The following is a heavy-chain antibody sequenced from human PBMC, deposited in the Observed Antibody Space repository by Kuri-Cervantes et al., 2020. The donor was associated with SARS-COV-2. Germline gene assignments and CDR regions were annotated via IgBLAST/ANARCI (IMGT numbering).Heavy chain of an antibody. CDR2: INPNSGGT. Sequence: ASVNVSCKASGYTFTGYYMHWVRQAPGQGLEWMGWINPNSGGTNYAQKFQGRVTMTRDTSISTAYMELSRLRSDDTAVYYCARAYCSSTSCYEDVWGKGTTVTVSS. D-gene: IGHD2-2*01. CDR3: ARAYCSSTSCYEDV. CDR1: GYTFTGYY. J-gene: IGHJ6*04. V-gene: IGHV1-2*02.